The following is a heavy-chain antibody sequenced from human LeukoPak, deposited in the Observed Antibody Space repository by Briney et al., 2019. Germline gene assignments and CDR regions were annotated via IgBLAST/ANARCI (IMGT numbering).Heavy chain of an antibody. V-gene: IGHV1-18*01. CDR1: GYTFTSYD. D-gene: IGHD1-1*01. J-gene: IGHJ4*02. CDR2: ISAYNGNT. Sequence: ASVKVSCKASGYTFTSYDISWVRQAPGQGLEWMGWISAYNGNTNYAQKLQGRVTMTTDTSTSTAYMELRSLRSDDTAVYYCAREGRGTTNRQGVGYWGQGTLVTVSS. CDR3: AREGRGTTNRQGVGY.